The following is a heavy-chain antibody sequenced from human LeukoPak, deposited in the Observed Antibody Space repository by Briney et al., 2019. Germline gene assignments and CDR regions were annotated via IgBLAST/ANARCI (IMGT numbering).Heavy chain of an antibody. CDR2: ISSSGSTI. Sequence: PGGSLRLSCAASGFTFSDYYMSWIRQAPGKGLEWVSYISSSGSTIYYADSVKGRFTISRDNANNSLYLQMNSLRAEDTAVYYCAVRYCSSTSCRYFDLWGRGTLVTVSS. D-gene: IGHD2-2*01. CDR1: GFTFSDYY. CDR3: AVRYCSSTSCRYFDL. J-gene: IGHJ2*01. V-gene: IGHV3-11*01.